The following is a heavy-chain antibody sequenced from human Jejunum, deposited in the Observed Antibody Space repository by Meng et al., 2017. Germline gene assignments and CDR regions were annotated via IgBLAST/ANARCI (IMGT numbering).Heavy chain of an antibody. Sequence: GGSLRLSCAASGFVFTTYAMTWVRQAPGKGLEWVSSIAVDGGKTYFADSVKGWFTISRDSSSNTLSLQMSSLRAEDSAIYYCAKAGDGGWELDYFDSWGQGTLVTVSS. V-gene: IGHV3-23*01. CDR1: GFVFTTYA. CDR3: AKAGDGGWELDYFDS. D-gene: IGHD4-23*01. J-gene: IGHJ4*02. CDR2: IAVDGGKT.